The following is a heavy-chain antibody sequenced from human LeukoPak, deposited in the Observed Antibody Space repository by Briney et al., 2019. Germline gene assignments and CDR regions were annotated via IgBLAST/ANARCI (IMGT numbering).Heavy chain of an antibody. J-gene: IGHJ4*02. CDR2: IYYSGST. V-gene: IGHV4-39*01. D-gene: IGHD5-24*01. CDR1: GGSISISSYY. CDR3: ARVEMATMLFDY. Sequence: PSETLSLTCSVSGGSISISSYYWGWIRQPPGKGLEWIGNIYYSGSTYYNPSLKSRVTISVDTSKNQFSLKLSSVTAADTAVYYCARVEMATMLFDYWGQGTLVTVSS.